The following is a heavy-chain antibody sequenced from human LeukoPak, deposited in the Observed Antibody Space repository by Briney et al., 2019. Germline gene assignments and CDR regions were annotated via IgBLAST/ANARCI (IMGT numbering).Heavy chain of an antibody. J-gene: IGHJ3*02. CDR2: VYYIGST. Sequence: NPSETLSLTCAVYGGSFSGYCWSWIRQPPGKGPEWIGSVYYIGSTFYNPSLKSRLTISIDTSKNQFSLKLRSVTAADTAVYYCAREDAEQMDNSFDIWGQGTMVTVSS. V-gene: IGHV4-34*01. D-gene: IGHD5-24*01. CDR3: AREDAEQMDNSFDI. CDR1: GGSFSGYC.